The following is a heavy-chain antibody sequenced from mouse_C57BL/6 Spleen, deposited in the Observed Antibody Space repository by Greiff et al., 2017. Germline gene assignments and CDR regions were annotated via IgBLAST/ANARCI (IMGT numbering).Heavy chain of an antibody. Sequence: QVQLQQSGAELVRPGASVKLSCKASGYTFTDYYIHWVKQRPGQGLEWIARIYPGSGNTYYNEKFKGKATLTAEKSSSTAYMQLSSLTSEDSAVYCCAIYDYYFDDWGQGTTLTVSS. D-gene: IGHD2-3*01. CDR1: GYTFTDYY. J-gene: IGHJ2*01. CDR3: AIYDYYFDD. V-gene: IGHV1-76*01. CDR2: IYPGSGNT.